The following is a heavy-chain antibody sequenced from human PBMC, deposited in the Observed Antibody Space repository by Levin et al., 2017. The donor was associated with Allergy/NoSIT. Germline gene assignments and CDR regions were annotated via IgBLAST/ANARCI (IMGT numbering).Heavy chain of an antibody. CDR3: ATSSSGNYYHLDS. D-gene: IGHD3-22*01. V-gene: IGHV4-59*08. J-gene: IGHJ4*02. CDR1: SASISSYY. CDR2: VFYSRTT. Sequence: SETLSLTCTVSSASISSYYWSWIRQPPGKGLEWIGYVFYSRTTSYNPSLKRRVTMSVDTSKNQFSLRLSSVTAADTAVYYCATSSSGNYYHLDSWGQGTLVTVSS.